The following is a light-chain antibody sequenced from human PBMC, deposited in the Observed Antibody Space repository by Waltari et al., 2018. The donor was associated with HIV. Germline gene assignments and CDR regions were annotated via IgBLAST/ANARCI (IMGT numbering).Light chain of an antibody. CDR1: QSVSSY. CDR3: QQRSTWPRT. Sequence: EIVLTQSPATLSLSPGERATLSCRASQSVSSYLAWYQQKPGQAPRLLIYDVSNRATGIPARFSGSGSGTGFTLTISSLEPEDFAVYYCQQRSTWPRTFGPGTKVDIK. V-gene: IGKV3-11*01. J-gene: IGKJ3*01. CDR2: DVS.